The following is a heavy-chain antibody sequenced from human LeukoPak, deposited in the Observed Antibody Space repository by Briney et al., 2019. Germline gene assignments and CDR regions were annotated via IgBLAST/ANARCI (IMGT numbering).Heavy chain of an antibody. D-gene: IGHD3-22*01. CDR1: GFTFSSYA. V-gene: IGHV3-7*01. Sequence: PGGSLRLSCAASGFTFSSYAMSWVRQAPGKGLEWVANIKQDGRENYYVDSVKGRFTISRDNAKNSLYLQMSSLRAEDTAVYYCAKDQSMYYYDSSGYNWGQGTLVTVSS. CDR2: IKQDGREN. CDR3: AKDQSMYYYDSSGYN. J-gene: IGHJ4*02.